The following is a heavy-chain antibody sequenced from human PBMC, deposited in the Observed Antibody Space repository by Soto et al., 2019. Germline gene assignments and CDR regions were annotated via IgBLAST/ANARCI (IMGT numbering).Heavy chain of an antibody. V-gene: IGHV1-2*04. Sequence: ASVKVSCKASGYTFTGYYMHWVRQAPGQGLEWMGWINPNSGGTNYAQKFQGWVTMTRDTSISTAYMELSRLRSDDTAVYYCARGGSGGIVVVPAVLADYYYGMGVWGQGTTVTVSS. J-gene: IGHJ6*02. CDR1: GYTFTGYY. D-gene: IGHD2-2*01. CDR2: INPNSGGT. CDR3: ARGGSGGIVVVPAVLADYYYGMGV.